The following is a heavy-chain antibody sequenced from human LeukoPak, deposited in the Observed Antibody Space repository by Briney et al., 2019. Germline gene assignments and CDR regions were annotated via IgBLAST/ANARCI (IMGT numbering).Heavy chain of an antibody. CDR2: IDSNSASI. V-gene: IGHV3-21*01. Sequence: GGSLRLSCAASGFTFSSSGMHWVRQAPGRGLEWVSSIDSNSASIYYADSVKGRFTIPRDNAKNSLYLQMNSLRAEDTAVYYCARLDPLFYGSGIDYWGQGTLVTVSS. CDR1: GFTFSSSG. J-gene: IGHJ4*02. CDR3: ARLDPLFYGSGIDY. D-gene: IGHD3-10*01.